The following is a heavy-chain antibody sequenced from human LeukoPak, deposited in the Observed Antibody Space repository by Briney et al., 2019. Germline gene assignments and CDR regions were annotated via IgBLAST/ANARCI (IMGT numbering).Heavy chain of an antibody. CDR2: IYSSGNT. CDR3: ARGIAVADYFDY. Sequence: SETLSLTCTVSGGSVSNDYWSWVRQPPGKGLEWIGYIYSSGNTNYNPSFKSRVTISVDTSKNQFSLKLSSVTAADTAVYYCARGIAVADYFDYWGQGTLVTVSS. CDR1: GGSVSNDY. V-gene: IGHV4-59*02. J-gene: IGHJ4*02. D-gene: IGHD6-19*01.